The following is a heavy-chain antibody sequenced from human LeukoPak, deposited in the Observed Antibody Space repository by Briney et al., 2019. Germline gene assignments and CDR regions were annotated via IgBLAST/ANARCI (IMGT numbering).Heavy chain of an antibody. V-gene: IGHV3-23*01. CDR3: AGDRVGDGNAYYFV. CDR1: GFTFSSYG. J-gene: IGHJ4*02. CDR2: TSGTGDSA. Sequence: GGSLRLSCAASGFTFSSYGMHWVRQAPGKGLEWVSGTSGTGDSANYADSVKGRFTISRDTSKNTMYLQMNSLRAEDTAVYYCAGDRVGDGNAYYFVGGQGTLVTVSS. D-gene: IGHD3-10*02.